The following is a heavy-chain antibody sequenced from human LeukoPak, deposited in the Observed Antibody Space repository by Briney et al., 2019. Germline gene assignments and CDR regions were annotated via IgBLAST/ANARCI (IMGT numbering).Heavy chain of an antibody. CDR3: AREGGDSSGWYYYYYYMDV. Sequence: ASVKVSCKASGYTFTSYDINWVRQATGQGLEWMGWMNPNSGNTGYAQKFQGRVTMTRNTSISTAYMELSSLRSEDTAVYYCAREGGDSSGWYYYYYYMDVWGKGTTVTISS. D-gene: IGHD6-19*01. CDR1: GYTFTSYD. V-gene: IGHV1-8*01. CDR2: MNPNSGNT. J-gene: IGHJ6*03.